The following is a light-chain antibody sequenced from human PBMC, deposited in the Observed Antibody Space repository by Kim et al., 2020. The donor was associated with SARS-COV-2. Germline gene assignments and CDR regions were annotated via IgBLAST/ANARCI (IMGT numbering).Light chain of an antibody. CDR2: DAS. V-gene: IGKV3-11*01. CDR1: QSVSSY. Sequence: EIVVTQSPATLSLSPGERATLSCRASQSVSSYFAGYHQKPAWAPRLLIYDASNRATGIPARFSGSGSGTDFITTISSLQPEDSAVDYYQQRSNWPLTFGGGTKVDIK. CDR3: QQRSNWPLT. J-gene: IGKJ4*01.